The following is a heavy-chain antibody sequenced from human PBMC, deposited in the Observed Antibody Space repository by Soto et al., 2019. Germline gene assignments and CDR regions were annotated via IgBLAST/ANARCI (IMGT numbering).Heavy chain of an antibody. CDR1: GYTFTSYY. V-gene: IGHV1-46*01. CDR2: INPSGGST. Sequence: GASVKVSCKASGYTFTSYYMHWVRQAPGQGLEWMGIINPSGGSTSYAQKFQGRVTMTRDTSTSTVYMELSSLRSEDTAMYYCARHFSVAGRAFDIWGQGTMVTVSS. CDR3: ARHFSVAGRAFDI. J-gene: IGHJ3*02. D-gene: IGHD6-19*01.